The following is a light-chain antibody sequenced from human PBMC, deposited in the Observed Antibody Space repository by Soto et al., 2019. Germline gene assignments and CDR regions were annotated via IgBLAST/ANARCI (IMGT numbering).Light chain of an antibody. CDR3: QQYTSYSWT. Sequence: DIQMTQSPSTLSASVGDRVTITCWASQSISSWLAWYQQNPGKAPKLLIYDASSLESGVPSRFSGSGSGTEFTLTISSLQPDDFATYYCQQYTSYSWTFGQGTKVDIK. V-gene: IGKV1-5*01. CDR1: QSISSW. J-gene: IGKJ1*01. CDR2: DAS.